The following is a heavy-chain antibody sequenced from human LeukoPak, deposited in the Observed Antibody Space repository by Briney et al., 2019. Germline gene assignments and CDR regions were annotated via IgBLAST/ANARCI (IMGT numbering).Heavy chain of an antibody. CDR1: GFTFSSYA. D-gene: IGHD3-10*01. V-gene: IGHV3-23*01. Sequence: SGGSLRLSCAASGFTFSSYAMSWVRQAPGKGLEWVSAISGSGGSTYYADSVKGRFTISRDNSKNTLYLQMNSLRAEDTAVYYCAKVMGYGSGSYYLSPGFGYWGQGTLVTVSS. CDR3: AKVMGYGSGSYYLSPGFGY. J-gene: IGHJ4*02. CDR2: ISGSGGST.